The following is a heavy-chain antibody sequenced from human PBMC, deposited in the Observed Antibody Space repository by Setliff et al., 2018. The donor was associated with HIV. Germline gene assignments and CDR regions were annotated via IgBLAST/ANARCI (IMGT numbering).Heavy chain of an antibody. D-gene: IGHD6-19*01. CDR2: IWYHGSSK. V-gene: IGHV3-33*06. CDR3: AKDPSPGQWPLFYFDY. CDR1: GFTFSSYG. Sequence: QAGGSLRLSCAASGFTFSSYGMHWVRQAPGKGLEWVAVIWYHGSSKYYGDSVKGRFTISRDNSKNTLYLQMNSLRAEDTAVYFCAKDPSPGQWPLFYFDYWGQGTLVTVSS. J-gene: IGHJ4*02.